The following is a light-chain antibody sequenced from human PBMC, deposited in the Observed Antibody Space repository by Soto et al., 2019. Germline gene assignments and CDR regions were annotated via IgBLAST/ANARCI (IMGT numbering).Light chain of an antibody. CDR3: QSYDSRLSAWV. J-gene: IGLJ3*02. V-gene: IGLV1-40*01. CDR1: GSNIGAGYH. Sequence: QSVLTQPPSVSGAPGQRGTISCSGSGSNIGAGYHLHWYQQFPGTAPQLLIFGDTNRPSGVPDRFSASKSGTSASLAITGLQAEYEAEYYCQSYDSRLSAWVFGGGTKVTVL. CDR2: GDT.